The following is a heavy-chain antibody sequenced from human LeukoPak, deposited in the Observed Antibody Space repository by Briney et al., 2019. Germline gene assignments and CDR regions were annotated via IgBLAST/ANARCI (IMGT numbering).Heavy chain of an antibody. V-gene: IGHV4-39*07. CDR3: ARDPLVGATGY. D-gene: IGHD1-26*01. Sequence: SETLSLTCTVSGGSISSSSYYWGWIRQPPGKRLECIGSIYYSGTTYYNPSLKSRVTMSVDTSKNQFSLKLSSATAADTAVYYCARDPLVGATGYWGQGTLVTVSS. J-gene: IGHJ4*02. CDR1: GGSISSSSYY. CDR2: IYYSGTT.